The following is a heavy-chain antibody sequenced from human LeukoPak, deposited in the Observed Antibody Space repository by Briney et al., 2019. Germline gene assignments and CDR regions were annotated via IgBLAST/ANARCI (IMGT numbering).Heavy chain of an antibody. CDR3: ARTYYGYSGYYNY. Sequence: AASVKVSCKASGYSFTSYAMHWVRQAPGQRLEWMGWINAGNGNTKYSQKFQGRVTITRDTSASTAYMELSSLRSEDTAVYSCARTYYGYSGYYNYWGQGTLVTVSS. CDR1: GYSFTSYA. J-gene: IGHJ4*02. CDR2: INAGNGNT. V-gene: IGHV1-3*01. D-gene: IGHD3-3*01.